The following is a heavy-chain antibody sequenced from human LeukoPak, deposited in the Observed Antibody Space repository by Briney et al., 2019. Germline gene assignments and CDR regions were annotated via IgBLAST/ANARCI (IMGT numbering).Heavy chain of an antibody. CDR3: ARGSGGYSYLFDY. V-gene: IGHV4-59*08. CDR1: GGSISSYY. Sequence: SETLSLTCTVSGGSISSYYWSWLRQPPGKGLEWIGYIYYSGSTNYNPSLKSRVTITVDTSKNQFSLKLSSVTAADTAVYYCARGSGGYSYLFDYWGQGTLVTVSS. CDR2: IYYSGST. J-gene: IGHJ4*02. D-gene: IGHD1-26*01.